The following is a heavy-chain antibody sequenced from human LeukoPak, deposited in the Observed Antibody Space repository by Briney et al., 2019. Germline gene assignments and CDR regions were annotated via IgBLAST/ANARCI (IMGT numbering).Heavy chain of an antibody. V-gene: IGHV5-51*01. Sequence: GESLKISCKGSGYSFTSYWIGWVRQMPGKGLEWMGLISPGDSDTRYSPSLQGHDTISADKSSSTAYLQWSSLKASDTAMYYCARSASYLVGHDYWGQGTLVTVSS. CDR1: GYSFTSYW. CDR2: ISPGDSDT. CDR3: ARSASYLVGHDY. D-gene: IGHD1-26*01. J-gene: IGHJ4*02.